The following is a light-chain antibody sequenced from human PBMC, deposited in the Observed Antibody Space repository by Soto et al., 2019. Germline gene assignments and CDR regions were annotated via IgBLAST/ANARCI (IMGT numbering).Light chain of an antibody. CDR1: QSINNN. CDR3: QQYGTSRVT. V-gene: IGKV3-20*01. CDR2: SAS. J-gene: IGKJ3*01. Sequence: EVVLTQSPGTLSLSPGERATLSCRASQSINNNLAWYQHKSGQAPRLLIYSASSRAAGVPDRFSGSGSRTDFKLTISRLEPEDFAVYYCQQYGTSRVTFGPGTKVDIK.